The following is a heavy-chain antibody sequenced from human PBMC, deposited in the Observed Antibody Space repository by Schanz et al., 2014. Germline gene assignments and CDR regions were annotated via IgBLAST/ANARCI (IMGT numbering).Heavy chain of an antibody. CDR1: GFTFSSYG. V-gene: IGHV3-33*01. CDR3: ARDHTTESYYSAGPPIDY. J-gene: IGHJ4*02. CDR2: IWYDGSNK. Sequence: QVQLAESGGGVVQPGRSLRLSCAAPGFTFSSYGMHWVRQAPGKGLEWVAVIWYDGSNKYYADSVKGRFTISRDNSKNTLFLQMNSLRAEDTAVYYCARDHTTESYYSAGPPIDYWGQGTLLTVSS. D-gene: IGHD1-26*01.